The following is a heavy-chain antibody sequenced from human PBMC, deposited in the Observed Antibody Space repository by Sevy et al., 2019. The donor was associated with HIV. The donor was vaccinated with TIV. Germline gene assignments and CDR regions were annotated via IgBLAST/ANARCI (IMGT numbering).Heavy chain of an antibody. Sequence: SETLSPTCAVHGGSFSGYYWSWIRQPPGKGLEWIGEINHSGSTNYNPSLKSRVTISVDTSKKQFSLKLSSVTAADTAPYYGERSPPVEVVPGAPSWFDPWGQGTMVTAYS. J-gene: IGHJ5*02. CDR2: INHSGST. D-gene: IGHD2-2*01. CDR1: GGSFSGYY. CDR3: ERSPPVEVVPGAPSWFDP. V-gene: IGHV4-34*01.